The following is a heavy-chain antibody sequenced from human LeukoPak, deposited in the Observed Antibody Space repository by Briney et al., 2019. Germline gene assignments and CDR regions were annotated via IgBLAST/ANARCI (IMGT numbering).Heavy chain of an antibody. CDR3: ARDLGTRKSIAFAD. J-gene: IGHJ4*02. D-gene: IGHD6-6*01. CDR1: GFTFSSYG. V-gene: IGHV3-21*01. Sequence: GRSLRLSCAASGFTFSSYGMHWVRQAPGKGLEWVASISSNNGYIYYADSVKGRFTISRDNGENSLHLQMNSLRAEDAAVYYCARDLGTRKSIAFADWGQGTLVTVSS. CDR2: ISSNNGYI.